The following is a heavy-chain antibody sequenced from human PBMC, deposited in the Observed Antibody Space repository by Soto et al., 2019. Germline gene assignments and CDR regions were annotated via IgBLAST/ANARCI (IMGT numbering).Heavy chain of an antibody. CDR3: AKWSGYGDL. Sequence: EVQLLESGGGLVQPGGSLRLSCAASGFTISTYSFTWVRQTPAKGLEWVSGISVTGDTTFYADSVKGRFTIPRDISKNTVYLQMHSLRVEDTAVYFCAKWSGYGDLWGQGTLVTVSS. D-gene: IGHD5-12*01. J-gene: IGHJ4*02. CDR1: GFTISTYS. V-gene: IGHV3-23*01. CDR2: ISVTGDTT.